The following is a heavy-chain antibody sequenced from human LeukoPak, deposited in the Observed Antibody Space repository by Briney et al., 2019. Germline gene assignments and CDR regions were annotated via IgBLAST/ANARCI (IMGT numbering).Heavy chain of an antibody. J-gene: IGHJ5*02. CDR3: ARGGVPAAMRNWFDP. CDR2: INPSGGST. CDR1: GYTFTSYY. V-gene: IGHV1-46*01. D-gene: IGHD2-2*01. Sequence: EASVKVSCKASGYTFTSYYMHWVRQAPGQGLEWMGIINPSGGSTSYAQKFQGRVTMTRDMSTSTVYMELSSLRSEDTAVYYCARGGVPAAMRNWFDPWGQGTLVTVSS.